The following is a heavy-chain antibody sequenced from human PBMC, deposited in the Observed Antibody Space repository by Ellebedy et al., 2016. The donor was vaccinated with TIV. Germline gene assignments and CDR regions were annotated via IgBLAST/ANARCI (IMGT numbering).Heavy chain of an antibody. V-gene: IGHV4-59*01. CDR3: ARDRRGSGWYIDF. J-gene: IGHJ4*02. CDR2: IFYSGAT. D-gene: IGHD6-19*01. Sequence: MPSETLSLTCSVSGGSMISYYWSWIPQPPGKGLEYIGSIFYSGATNYSPSLRSRVTMSVDTSKSHFSLNLVSVTAADTAVYFCARDRRGSGWYIDFWGRGALVTVSS. CDR1: GGSMISYY.